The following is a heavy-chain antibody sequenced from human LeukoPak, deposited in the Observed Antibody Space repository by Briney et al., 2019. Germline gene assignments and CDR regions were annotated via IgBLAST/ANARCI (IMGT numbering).Heavy chain of an antibody. J-gene: IGHJ3*01. V-gene: IGHV3-23*01. Sequence: GGSLRLSRAASGFTFSNYAISWVRQAPGKGLEWVSALTSDGSTFYTGSVKGRFTISRDNSKNTLSLQMNSLRAADTAVYYCARESIVGLTPLIDLWGQGTMLTVSS. CDR1: GFTFSNYA. D-gene: IGHD1-26*01. CDR2: LTSDGST. CDR3: ARESIVGLTPLIDL.